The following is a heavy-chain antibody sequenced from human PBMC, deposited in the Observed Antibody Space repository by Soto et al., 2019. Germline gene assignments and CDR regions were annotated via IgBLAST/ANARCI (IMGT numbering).Heavy chain of an antibody. Sequence: EVQLLESGGGSVQPGGSLRLSCAASGFTSSDYAMYWVRQAPGKGLEWISRISGSGGSTDYADSVKGRLTISRDNSKNTLYLQMNTLRAEDTAVYYCAKDLGSSDYSHYGMDVWGQGTTVTVSS. J-gene: IGHJ6*02. CDR3: AKDLGSSDYSHYGMDV. CDR2: ISGSGGST. CDR1: GFTSSDYA. D-gene: IGHD2-15*01. V-gene: IGHV3-23*01.